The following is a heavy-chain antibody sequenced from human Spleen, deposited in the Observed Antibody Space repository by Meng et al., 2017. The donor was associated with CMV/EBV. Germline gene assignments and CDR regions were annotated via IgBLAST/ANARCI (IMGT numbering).Heavy chain of an antibody. Sequence: LRLSCAISGDSVSSNSAAWNWIRQSPSRGLEWLGRTYYRSKWYNDYAVSVKSRITINPDTSKNQFSLQLNSVTPEDTAVYYCARDLPDQWEPSTYFDLWGQGTLVTVSS. CDR3: ARDLPDQWEPSTYFDL. V-gene: IGHV6-1*01. J-gene: IGHJ4*02. D-gene: IGHD1-26*01. CDR1: GDSVSSNSAA. CDR2: TYYRSKWYN.